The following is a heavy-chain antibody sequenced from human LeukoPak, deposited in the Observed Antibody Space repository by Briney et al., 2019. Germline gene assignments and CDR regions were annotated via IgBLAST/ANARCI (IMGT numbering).Heavy chain of an antibody. V-gene: IGHV4-59*01. CDR2: IFSTGIT. CDR1: GGSISGYY. J-gene: IGHJ6*02. D-gene: IGHD2-2*02. Sequence: SETLSLICTVSGGSISGYYWGWIRQTPGKGLEWIGYIFSTGITKFNPSLWNRVTMSVDTSKKQLSMRLISVTAADTAVYYCARWYQMDCGSTSCYRRYFGLDVWGHGTTVIVSS. CDR3: ARWYQMDCGSTSCYRRYFGLDV.